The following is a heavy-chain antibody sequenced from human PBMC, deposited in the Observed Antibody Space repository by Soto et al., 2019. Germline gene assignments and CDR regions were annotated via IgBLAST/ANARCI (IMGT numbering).Heavy chain of an antibody. J-gene: IGHJ4*02. Sequence: QITLKESGPTLVRPTQTLTLTCTFSGFSLTTSGVGVGWIRQPPGKALEWLAVIYWDDDKRYSSSLKSRLTITNDTSKNQVVLTMTNMDPVDTATYYCAHHPYYCLGSYSFDYWGQGTLVTVSS. CDR1: GFSLTTSGVG. CDR3: AHHPYYCLGSYSFDY. D-gene: IGHD3-10*01. CDR2: IYWDDDK. V-gene: IGHV2-5*02.